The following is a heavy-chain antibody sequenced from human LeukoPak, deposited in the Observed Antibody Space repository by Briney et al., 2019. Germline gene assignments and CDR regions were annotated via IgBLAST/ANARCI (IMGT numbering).Heavy chain of an antibody. J-gene: IGHJ4*02. D-gene: IGHD3-10*01. CDR2: IIPIFGTA. V-gene: IGHV1-69*01. CDR3: ARDNGGGYYFDY. Sequence: ASVKVSCKSSGGTFSSYAIIWVRQAPGQGLEWMGGIIPIFGTANYAQKFQGRVTITADESTSTAYMELSSLRSEDTAVYYCARDNGGGYYFDYWGQGTLVTVSS. CDR1: GGTFSSYA.